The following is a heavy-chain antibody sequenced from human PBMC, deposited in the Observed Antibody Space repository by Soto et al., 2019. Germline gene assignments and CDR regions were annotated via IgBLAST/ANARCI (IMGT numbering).Heavy chain of an antibody. Sequence: SETLSLTCTVSGSSISSYYWSWIRQPPGKGLEWIGYIYYSGSTNYNPSLKSRVTISVDTSKNQFSLKLSSVTAADTAVYYCARQQWLVLNAFDIWGQGTMVTVSS. CDR1: GSSISSYY. CDR3: ARQQWLVLNAFDI. J-gene: IGHJ3*02. D-gene: IGHD6-19*01. V-gene: IGHV4-59*01. CDR2: IYYSGST.